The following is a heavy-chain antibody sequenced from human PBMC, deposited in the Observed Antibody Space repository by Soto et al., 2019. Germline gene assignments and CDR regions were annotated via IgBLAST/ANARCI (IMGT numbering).Heavy chain of an antibody. Sequence: GGSLRLSCAASGFTFSSYWMHWVRQAPGKGLVWVSRVNSDGSSTSYADSVKGRFTISRDNAKNTLYLQMNSLRAEDTAVYYCVRTSLVVAAATREDYWGQGTLVTVSS. J-gene: IGHJ4*02. CDR3: VRTSLVVAAATREDY. CDR2: VNSDGSST. V-gene: IGHV3-74*01. CDR1: GFTFSSYW. D-gene: IGHD2-15*01.